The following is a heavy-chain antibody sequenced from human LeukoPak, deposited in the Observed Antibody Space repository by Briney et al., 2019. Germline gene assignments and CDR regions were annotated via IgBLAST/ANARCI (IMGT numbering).Heavy chain of an antibody. V-gene: IGHV3-53*01. J-gene: IGHJ3*02. CDR3: ARLGYIDAFDI. CDR1: GFTFSSNY. Sequence: GGSLRLSCAASGFTFSSNYMSWVRQAPGKGLEWVSVIYSGGSTYYSDSVKGRFTIFRDNSKNTLYLQMNSLRAEDTAVYYCARLGYIDAFDIWGQGTMVTVSS. D-gene: IGHD5-18*01. CDR2: IYSGGST.